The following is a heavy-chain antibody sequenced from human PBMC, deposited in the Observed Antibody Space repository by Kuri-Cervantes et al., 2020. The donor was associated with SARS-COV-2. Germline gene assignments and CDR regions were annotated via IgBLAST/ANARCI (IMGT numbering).Heavy chain of an antibody. CDR1: GFTFSSYW. V-gene: IGHV3-23*01. J-gene: IGHJ4*02. Sequence: GESLKISCAASGFTFSSYWMSWVRQAPGKGLEWVSAISGSGGSTYYADSVKGRFTISRDNSKNTLYLQMNSLRAEDTAVYYCARDRSDSSSWGSYFDYWGQGTLVTVSS. CDR3: ARDRSDSSSWGSYFDY. D-gene: IGHD6-13*01. CDR2: ISGSGGST.